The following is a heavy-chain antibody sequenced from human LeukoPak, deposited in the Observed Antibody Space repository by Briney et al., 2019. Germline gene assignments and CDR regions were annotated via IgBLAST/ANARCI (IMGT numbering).Heavy chain of an antibody. D-gene: IGHD5-12*01. Sequence: GWSLRLSCAASGFTFSSYAMHWVRQAPGKGLEWVAVISYDGSNKYYADSVKGRFTISRDNSKNTLYLQMNSLRAEDTAVYYCAREPTYSGNDYWGQGTLVTVSS. CDR3: AREPTYSGNDY. CDR2: ISYDGSNK. J-gene: IGHJ4*02. V-gene: IGHV3-30*04. CDR1: GFTFSSYA.